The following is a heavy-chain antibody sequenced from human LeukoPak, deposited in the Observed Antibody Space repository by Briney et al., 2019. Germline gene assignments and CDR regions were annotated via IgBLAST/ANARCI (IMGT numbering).Heavy chain of an antibody. CDR3: ARGRRYRGTDTLDY. CDR1: GYTFTGYY. J-gene: IGHJ4*02. D-gene: IGHD5-12*01. V-gene: IGHV1-18*04. CDR2: ISAYNGNT. Sequence: ASVKVSCKASGYTFTGYYMHWVRQAPGQGLEWMGWISAYNGNTNYAQKPQGRATMTTDTSTSTAYMELSSLRSEDTAVYYCARGRRYRGTDTLDYWGQGTLVTVSS.